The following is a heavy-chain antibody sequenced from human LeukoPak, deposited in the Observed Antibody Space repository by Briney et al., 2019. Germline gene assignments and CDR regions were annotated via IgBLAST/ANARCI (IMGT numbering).Heavy chain of an antibody. CDR1: GVSISSYY. CDR2: IYYSGST. V-gene: IGHV4-59*01. D-gene: IGHD1-26*01. J-gene: IGHJ5*02. CDR3: ARGPIPELLSNWFDP. Sequence: PSETLSLTCTVSGVSISSYYWSWIRQPPGKGLEWIGYIYYSGSTNYNPSLKSRVTISVDTSKNQFSLKLSSVTAADTAVYYCARGPIPELLSNWFDPWGQGTLVTVSS.